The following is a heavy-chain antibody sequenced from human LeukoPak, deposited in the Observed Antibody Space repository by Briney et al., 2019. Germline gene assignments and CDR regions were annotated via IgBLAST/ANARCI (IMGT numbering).Heavy chain of an antibody. Sequence: SVKVSCKASGYTFTSYGISWVRQAPGQGLEWMGGIIPIFGTANYAQKFQGRVTITADESTSTAYMELSSLRSEDTAVYYCARGPPNWGYDYWGQGTLVTVSS. D-gene: IGHD7-27*01. CDR1: GYTFTSYG. CDR3: ARGPPNWGYDY. J-gene: IGHJ4*02. V-gene: IGHV1-69*13. CDR2: IIPIFGTA.